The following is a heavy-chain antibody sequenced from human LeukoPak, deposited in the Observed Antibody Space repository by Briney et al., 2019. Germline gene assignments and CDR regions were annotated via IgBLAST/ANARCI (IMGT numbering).Heavy chain of an antibody. V-gene: IGHV3-53*01. CDR2: IYSGGST. CDR1: GFTFSSYA. CDR3: AREEEYSSSLRYFQH. Sequence: PGGSLRLSCAASGFTFSSYAMSWVRQAPGKGLEWVSVIYSGGSTYYADSVKGRFTISRDNSKNTLYLQMNSLRAEDTAVYYCAREEEYSSSLRYFQHWGQGTLVTVSS. D-gene: IGHD6-13*01. J-gene: IGHJ1*01.